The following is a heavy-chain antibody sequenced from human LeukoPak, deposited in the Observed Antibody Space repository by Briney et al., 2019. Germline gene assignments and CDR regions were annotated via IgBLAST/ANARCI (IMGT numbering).Heavy chain of an antibody. D-gene: IGHD2-2*02. CDR1: GFTFTSYA. CDR3: ATDISPYCSSTSCYTYVY. CDR2: ISGSGGSS. J-gene: IGHJ4*02. Sequence: GGSLRLSRAASGFTFTSYAMSWVRQAPGKGLEWVSGISGSGGSSWYADSVKGRFTISRDNSKNTLFLQMNSLRAEDTAVYYCATDISPYCSSTSCYTYVYWGQGTLVTVSS. V-gene: IGHV3-23*01.